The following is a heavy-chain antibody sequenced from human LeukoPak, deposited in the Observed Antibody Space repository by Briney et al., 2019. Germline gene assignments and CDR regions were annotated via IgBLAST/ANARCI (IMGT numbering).Heavy chain of an antibody. V-gene: IGHV3-23*01. CDR3: GKHYGDYDYYFDY. Sequence: GGSLRLSCAASGFTFSNYALSWVRQAPGKGLEWVSDISTSDGSTNYADSVKGRFSISRDNSKNTLYLQMNSLRAEDTGVYYCGKHYGDYDYYFDYWGQGTLVTVSS. CDR2: ISTSDGST. D-gene: IGHD4-17*01. J-gene: IGHJ4*02. CDR1: GFTFSNYA.